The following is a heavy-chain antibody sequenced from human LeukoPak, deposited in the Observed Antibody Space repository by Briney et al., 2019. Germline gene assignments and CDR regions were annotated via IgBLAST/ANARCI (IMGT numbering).Heavy chain of an antibody. D-gene: IGHD6-6*01. V-gene: IGHV1-2*02. CDR1: GYTFTGYY. CDR3: ARAELWYSSSPHDY. CDR2: INPNSGGT. Sequence: GASVKVSCKASGYTFTGYYMHWVRQAPGQGLEWMGWINPNSGGTNYAQKFQGRVTMTRDTSISTAYMELSRLRSDDTAVYYCARAELWYSSSPHDYWGQGTLVTVSS. J-gene: IGHJ4*02.